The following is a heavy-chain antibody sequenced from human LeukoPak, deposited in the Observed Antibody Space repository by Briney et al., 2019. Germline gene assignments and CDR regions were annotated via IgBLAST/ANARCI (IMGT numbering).Heavy chain of an antibody. CDR1: GGSISSGGYY. CDR3: ARDGDVDTAVVTWLF. V-gene: IGHV4-31*03. CDR2: IYYSGST. J-gene: IGHJ4*02. Sequence: SQTLSLTCTVSGGSISSGGYYWSWIRQHPGKVLEWIGNIYYSGSTYYNPSLKSRVTISVDTSKNQFSLKLSSVTAADTAVYYCARDGDVDTAVVTWLFWGQGTLVTVSS. D-gene: IGHD5-18*01.